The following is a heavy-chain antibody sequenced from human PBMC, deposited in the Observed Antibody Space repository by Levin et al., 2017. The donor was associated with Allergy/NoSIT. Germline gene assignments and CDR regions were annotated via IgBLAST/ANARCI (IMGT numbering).Heavy chain of an antibody. V-gene: IGHV3-23*01. Sequence: GGSLRLSCTASGFTFRKYAMSWVRQAPGKGLEWVSVISDSGESAYYADSVKGRFSISRDNSKNKLYLQMNTLRAEDTAKYYCAKVYCGGHCSPLFLLYYYYGLDVWGQGTTVTVSS. CDR1: GFTFRKYA. CDR3: AKVYCGGHCSPLFLLYYYYGLDV. CDR2: ISDSGESA. J-gene: IGHJ6*02. D-gene: IGHD2-21*02.